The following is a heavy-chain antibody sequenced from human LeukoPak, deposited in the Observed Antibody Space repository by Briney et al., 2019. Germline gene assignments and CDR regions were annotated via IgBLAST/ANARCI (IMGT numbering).Heavy chain of an antibody. CDR2: IKSKTDGGTT. D-gene: IGHD3-22*01. Sequence: PGGSLRLSCAASGFTFSNAWMSWVRQAPGEGLEWVGRIKSKTDGGTTDYAAPVKGRFTISRDDSKNTLYLQMNSLKTEDTAVYYCTAGVGYSDFDYWGQGTLVTVSS. CDR3: TAGVGYSDFDY. CDR1: GFTFSNAW. V-gene: IGHV3-15*01. J-gene: IGHJ4*02.